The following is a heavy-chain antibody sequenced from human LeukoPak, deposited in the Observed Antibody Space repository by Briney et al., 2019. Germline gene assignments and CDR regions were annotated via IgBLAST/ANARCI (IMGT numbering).Heavy chain of an antibody. CDR2: ISGSGGNT. CDR1: GFTVSSNY. CDR3: LGYCSRSSCLDAFDI. Sequence: PGGSLRLSCAASGFTVSSNYMSWVRQAPGKGLEWVSGISGSGGNTYYADSVKGRFTISRDNSKNTLYLQMNSLRAEDTAVYYALGYCSRSSCLDAFDIWGQGTMVTVSS. D-gene: IGHD2-2*01. J-gene: IGHJ3*02. V-gene: IGHV3-23*01.